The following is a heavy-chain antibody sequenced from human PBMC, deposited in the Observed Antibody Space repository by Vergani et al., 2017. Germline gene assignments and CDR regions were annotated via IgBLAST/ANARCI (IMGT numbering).Heavy chain of an antibody. D-gene: IGHD2-15*01. CDR3: AKSTLGYCSGGSCYSDY. J-gene: IGHJ4*02. CDR2: ISGSGGST. V-gene: IGHV3-23*01. CDR1: GFTFSSYA. Sequence: EVQLLESGGGLVQPGGSLRLSCEASGFTFSSYAMSWVRQAPGKGLEWVSAISGSGGSTYYADSVKGRFTISRDNSKNTLYLQMNSLRAEDTAVYYCAKSTLGYCSGGSCYSDYWGQGTLVTVSS.